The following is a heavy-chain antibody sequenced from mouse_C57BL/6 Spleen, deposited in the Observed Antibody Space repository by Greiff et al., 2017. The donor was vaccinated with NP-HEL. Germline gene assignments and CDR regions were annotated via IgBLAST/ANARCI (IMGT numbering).Heavy chain of an antibody. D-gene: IGHD2-3*01. Sequence: VQLQQSGPELVKPGASVKISCKASGYAFSSSWMNWVKQRPGKGLEWIGRIYPGDGDTNYNGKFKGKATLTADKSSSTAYMQLSSLTSEDSAVYFCARSENDGYFDYWGQCTTLTVSS. J-gene: IGHJ2*01. CDR2: IYPGDGDT. V-gene: IGHV1-82*01. CDR1: GYAFSSSW. CDR3: ARSENDGYFDY.